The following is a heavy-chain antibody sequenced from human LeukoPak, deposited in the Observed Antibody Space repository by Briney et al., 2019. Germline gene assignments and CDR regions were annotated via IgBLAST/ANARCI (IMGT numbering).Heavy chain of an antibody. Sequence: GGSLRLSCAASGFTFSSYAMSWVRQAPGKGLEWVSAISGSGGSTYYADSVKGRFTISRDNSKNTLYPQMNSLRAEDTAVYYCAKDRDYVWGSYRLPDQPTDYWGQGTLVTVSS. D-gene: IGHD3-16*02. CDR2: ISGSGGST. J-gene: IGHJ4*02. CDR3: AKDRDYVWGSYRLPDQPTDY. CDR1: GFTFSSYA. V-gene: IGHV3-23*01.